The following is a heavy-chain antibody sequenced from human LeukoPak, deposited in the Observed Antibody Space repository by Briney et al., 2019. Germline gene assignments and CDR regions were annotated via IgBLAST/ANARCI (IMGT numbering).Heavy chain of an antibody. V-gene: IGHV4-39*01. Sequence: PSETLSLTCTVSGGSISSSSYYWGWIRQPPGQGLEWIGSIYYRATTYYNPSLKSRVTISVDTSKNQFSLKLNSVTAADTAVYNCARHAPNPNWLWYFDLWGRGTLVTLSS. CDR2: IYYRATT. D-gene: IGHD3-22*01. CDR3: ARHAPNPNWLWYFDL. CDR1: GGSISSSSYY. J-gene: IGHJ2*01.